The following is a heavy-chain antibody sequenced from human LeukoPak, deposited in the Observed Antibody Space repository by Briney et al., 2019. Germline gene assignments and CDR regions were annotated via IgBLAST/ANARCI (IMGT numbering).Heavy chain of an antibody. V-gene: IGHV4-59*01. CDR2: IYYSGST. CDR3: ARVTRLTYYYDSSGYYYFDY. CDR1: GGSISSYY. J-gene: IGHJ4*02. D-gene: IGHD3-22*01. Sequence: SETLSLTCTVSGGSISSYYWSWIRQPPGKGLEWIGYIYYSGSTNYNPSLKSRVTISVDTSKNQFSLKLSSVTAADTAVYYCARVTRLTYYYDSSGYYYFDYWGQGTLVTVSS.